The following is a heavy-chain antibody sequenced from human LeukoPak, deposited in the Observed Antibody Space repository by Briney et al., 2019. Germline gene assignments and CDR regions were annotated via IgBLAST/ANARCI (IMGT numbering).Heavy chain of an antibody. V-gene: IGHV4-59*01. J-gene: IGHJ5*02. CDR2: LSDVGTN. CDR1: GVSITSYY. CDR3: ARDKAPGGKRWFDP. Sequence: SETLSLTCAVSGVSITSYYWSWIRQHPEKGLEWIGYLSDVGTNDYNPSLKGRVTISRDTSKNQFSLRLSSVTAADAAVYYCARDKAPGGKRWFDPWGQGIPVIVSS. D-gene: IGHD4-23*01.